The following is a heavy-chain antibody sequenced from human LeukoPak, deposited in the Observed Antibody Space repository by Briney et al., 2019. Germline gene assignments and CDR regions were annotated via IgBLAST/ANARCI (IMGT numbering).Heavy chain of an antibody. D-gene: IGHD3-10*01. V-gene: IGHV3-30-3*01. CDR3: AREGYYGSGSPPSLYFDY. Sequence: PGGSLRLSCSASGFVFSFYTMYWVRQAPGKGLEWVAVTSSDLNVKLYADSVKGRFTISRDNSRSTLYLQMNSLRPEDTAIYYCAREGYYGSGSPPSLYFDYWGQGTLVTVSS. CDR1: GFVFSFYT. CDR2: TSSDLNVK. J-gene: IGHJ4*02.